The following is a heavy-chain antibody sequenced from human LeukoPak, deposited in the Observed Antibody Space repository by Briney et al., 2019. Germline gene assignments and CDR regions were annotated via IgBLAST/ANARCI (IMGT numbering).Heavy chain of an antibody. CDR3: TRGIVGAH. J-gene: IGHJ4*02. V-gene: IGHV3-49*04. D-gene: IGHD1-26*01. CDR2: IRSKAYGGTT. Sequence: GGSLRLSCVASGFTFTNAWMTWVRQTPGKGLEWVGFIRSKAYGGTTEYAASVKGRFTISRDDSKSIAYLQMNSLKTEDTAVYYCTRGIVGAHWGQGTLVTVSS. CDR1: GFTFTNAW.